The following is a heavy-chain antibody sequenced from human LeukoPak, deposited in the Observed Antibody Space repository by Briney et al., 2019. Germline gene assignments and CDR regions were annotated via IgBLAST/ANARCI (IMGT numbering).Heavy chain of an antibody. CDR1: GFTFSNYF. Sequence: PGGSLRLSCAASGFTFSNYFMHWVRQAPGKGLEYFSAISRTGSTTYYTNSVKGRFTISRDNSKNTLYLQMGGLRAEDMAVYYCATSRYCSGGGCYSLAFDIWGQGTMVTVST. V-gene: IGHV3-64*01. CDR2: ISRTGSTT. J-gene: IGHJ3*02. D-gene: IGHD2-15*01. CDR3: ATSRYCSGGGCYSLAFDI.